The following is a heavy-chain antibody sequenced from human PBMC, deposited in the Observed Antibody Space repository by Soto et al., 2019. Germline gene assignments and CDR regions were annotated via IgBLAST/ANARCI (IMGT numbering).Heavy chain of an antibody. J-gene: IGHJ4*02. V-gene: IGHV4-39*01. CDR2: IYYSGST. D-gene: IGHD6-19*01. CDR1: GGSMSSSSYY. CDR3: ATGGGIAVAGR. Sequence: SXTLSLTCTVTGGSMSSSSYYWCWIRQPPGKGLEWIGSIYYSGSTYHNPSLKSRVTISVDTSKNQFSLKLNSVTAADTAVYYCATGGGIAVAGRWGQGTLVTVSS.